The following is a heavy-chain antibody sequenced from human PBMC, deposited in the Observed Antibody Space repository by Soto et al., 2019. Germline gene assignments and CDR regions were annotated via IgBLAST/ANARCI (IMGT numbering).Heavy chain of an antibody. D-gene: IGHD3-16*01. V-gene: IGHV6-1*01. CDR3: ARDYGPFSHTLGRPRNVFAF. Sequence: PSQTLSLTCAMSGDSVSSNSAAWNWIRQCPSRGLEWLGRTYYRSKWYNDYAVSVKSRITINPDTSKNQFSLQLNSVTPEDTAVYYCARDYGPFSHTLGRPRNVFAFWGQGTMDTV. J-gene: IGHJ3*01. CDR2: TYYRSKWYN. CDR1: GDSVSSNSAA.